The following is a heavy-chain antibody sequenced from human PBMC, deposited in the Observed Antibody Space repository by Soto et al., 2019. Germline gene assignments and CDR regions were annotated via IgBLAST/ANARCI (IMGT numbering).Heavy chain of an antibody. D-gene: IGHD2-2*01. CDR2: INPNSGGT. Sequence: GASVKVSCKASGYTFTGYYMHRVRQAPGQGLEWMGWINPNSGGTNYAQKFQGRVTMTRDTSISTAYMELSRLRSDGTAVYYCATARVVPAAMWAASRVRSYYYYYGMDVWGQGTTVTVSS. J-gene: IGHJ6*02. CDR3: ATARVVPAAMWAASRVRSYYYYYGMDV. CDR1: GYTFTGYY. V-gene: IGHV1-2*02.